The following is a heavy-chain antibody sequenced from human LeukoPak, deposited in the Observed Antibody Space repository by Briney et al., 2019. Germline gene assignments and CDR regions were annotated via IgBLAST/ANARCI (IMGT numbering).Heavy chain of an antibody. D-gene: IGHD3-22*01. CDR1: GGSISSGSYY. V-gene: IGHV4-61*02. J-gene: IGHJ3*02. CDR2: IYTSGSA. CDR3: ARDRTGYYDSSGYPLDAFDI. Sequence: SETLSLTCNVSGGSISSGSYYWSWIRQPAGKGLEWIGRIYTSGSANYNPSLKSRVTISVDTSKNQFSLKLSSVTAADTAVYYCARDRTGYYDSSGYPLDAFDIWGQGTMVTVSS.